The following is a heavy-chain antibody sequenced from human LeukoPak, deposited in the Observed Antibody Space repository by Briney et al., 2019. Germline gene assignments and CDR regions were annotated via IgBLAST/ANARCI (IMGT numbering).Heavy chain of an antibody. V-gene: IGHV1-46*01. CDR2: INPSGGST. CDR1: GYTFTSYC. CDR3: ASNVVVTATDAFDI. Sequence: ASVKVSCKASGYTFTSYCMHWVRQAPGQGLEWMGIINPSGGSTSYAQKFQGRVTMTRDMSTSTVYMELSSLRSEDTAVYYCASNVVVTATDAFDIWGQGTMVTVSS. J-gene: IGHJ3*02. D-gene: IGHD2-21*02.